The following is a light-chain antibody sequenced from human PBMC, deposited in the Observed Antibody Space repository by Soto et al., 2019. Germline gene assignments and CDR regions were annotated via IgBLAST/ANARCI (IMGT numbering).Light chain of an antibody. V-gene: IGLV1-40*01. CDR1: GSNIGAGYD. CDR2: GNS. Sequence: QSVLTQPPSVSGAPGQRATIPCTGSGSNIGAGYDVHWYQQLPGTAPNLLIYGNSNRTSGVPDRFSGSKSGTSASLAITGLQAEDEADYYCQSYDSSLSGVVFGGGTKLTVL. CDR3: QSYDSSLSGVV. J-gene: IGLJ2*01.